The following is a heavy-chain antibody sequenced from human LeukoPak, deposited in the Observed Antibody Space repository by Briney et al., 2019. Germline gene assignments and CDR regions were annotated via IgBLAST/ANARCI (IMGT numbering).Heavy chain of an antibody. V-gene: IGHV4-34*01. CDR3: ARATNDFWSGYYTRTRYYFEY. CDR2: INHSGST. CDR1: GGSFSGYY. J-gene: IGHJ4*02. D-gene: IGHD3-3*01. Sequence: SETLSLTCAVYGGSFSGYYWSWIRQPPGRVLEWIGEINHSGSTNYNPSLKSRVTISVDTSKNQFSLKLSSVTAADTAVYYCARATNDFWSGYYTRTRYYFEYWGQGTLVTVSS.